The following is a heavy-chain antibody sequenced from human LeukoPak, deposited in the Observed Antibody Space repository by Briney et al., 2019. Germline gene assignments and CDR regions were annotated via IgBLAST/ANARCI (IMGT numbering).Heavy chain of an antibody. CDR1: GGSISSYY. CDR2: IYYSRST. Sequence: PSETLSLTCTVSGGSISSYYWSWIRQPPGKGLEWIGYIYYSRSTNYNPSLKSRVTISVDTSKNQFSLKLSSVTAADTAVYYCARFAYGLPWYFDYWGQGTLVTVSS. J-gene: IGHJ4*02. CDR3: ARFAYGLPWYFDY. D-gene: IGHD3-10*01. V-gene: IGHV4-59*01.